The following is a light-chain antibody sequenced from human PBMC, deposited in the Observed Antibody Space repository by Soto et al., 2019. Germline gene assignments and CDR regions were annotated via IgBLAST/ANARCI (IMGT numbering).Light chain of an antibody. J-gene: IGKJ2*01. Sequence: EIVMTQSPVTLSVSPGERVTLSCRASQSVSNNVAWYQQKPGQAPGLLIDGASNRVTGIPARFSGSGSGTEFTLTISTLQSEDFGVYYCQQYNNWPGTFGQGTKLEIK. V-gene: IGKV3-15*01. CDR1: QSVSNN. CDR2: GAS. CDR3: QQYNNWPGT.